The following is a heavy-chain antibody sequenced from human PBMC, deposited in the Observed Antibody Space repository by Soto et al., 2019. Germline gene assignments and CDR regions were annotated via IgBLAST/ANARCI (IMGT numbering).Heavy chain of an antibody. J-gene: IGHJ5*02. Sequence: QITLKESGPPLVKPTQTLTLTCTFSGFSLSTRGVGVGWIRQPPGKALEWLALIYWDDDKRYSPSLKSRLTITKDTSKNQVVLTMTNMDPVDTATYYCAHSGPNQVVVAATGWFDPWGQGTLVTVSS. CDR2: IYWDDDK. V-gene: IGHV2-5*02. CDR3: AHSGPNQVVVAATGWFDP. CDR1: GFSLSTRGVG. D-gene: IGHD2-15*01.